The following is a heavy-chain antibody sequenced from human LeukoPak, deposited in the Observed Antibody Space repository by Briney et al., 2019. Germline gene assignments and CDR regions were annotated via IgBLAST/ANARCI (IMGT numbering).Heavy chain of an antibody. J-gene: IGHJ5*02. CDR3: TSADDYYDSSGYYGWFDP. CDR2: IRSKAYGGTT. V-gene: IGHV3-49*03. Sequence: GGSLRLSCTASGFTFGDYAMSWFRQAPGKGLEWVGFIRSKAYGGTTEYAASVKGRFTISRDDSKSIAYLQMNSLKTEDTAVYYCTSADDYYDSSGYYGWFDPWGQGTLVTVSS. D-gene: IGHD3-22*01. CDR1: GFTFGDYA.